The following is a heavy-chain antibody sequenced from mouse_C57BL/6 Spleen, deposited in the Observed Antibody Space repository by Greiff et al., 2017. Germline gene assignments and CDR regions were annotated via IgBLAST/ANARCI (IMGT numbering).Heavy chain of an antibody. CDR1: GYTFTSYW. CDR3: TLDYYGSSPAWFAY. Sequence: VQLQQSGTVLARPGASVKMSCKTSGYTFTSYWMHWVKQRPGQGLEWIGAIYPGNSDTSYNQKFKGKAKLTAVTSASTAYMELSSLTNEDSAVYYCTLDYYGSSPAWFAYWGTGTTVTVSS. CDR2: IYPGNSDT. D-gene: IGHD1-1*01. J-gene: IGHJ1*03. V-gene: IGHV1-5*01.